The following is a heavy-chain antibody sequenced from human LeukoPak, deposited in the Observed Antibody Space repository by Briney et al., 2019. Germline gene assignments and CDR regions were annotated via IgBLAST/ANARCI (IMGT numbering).Heavy chain of an antibody. D-gene: IGHD2-15*01. CDR1: GFTFSSYS. CDR2: ISSSGSTI. J-gene: IGHJ6*02. CDR3: ATCGSHPDIYYYGMDV. Sequence: GGSLRLSCAASGFTFSSYSMNWVRQAPGKGLEWVSYISSSGSTIYYADSVKGRFTISRDNAKNSLYLQMNSLRAEDTAVYYCATCGSHPDIYYYGMDVWGQGTTVTVSS. V-gene: IGHV3-48*04.